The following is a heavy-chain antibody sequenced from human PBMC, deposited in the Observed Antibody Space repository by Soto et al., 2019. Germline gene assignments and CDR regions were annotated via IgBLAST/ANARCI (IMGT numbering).Heavy chain of an antibody. V-gene: IGHV1-18*01. J-gene: IGHJ3*01. Sequence: ASVKVSCKASGYTFTSYGISWVRQAPGQGLEWMGWISAYNGNTNFAQKLQDRVTMTTDTSTSTAYMELRSPRSDDTAVYYCARDRITIFGEQADAFDLWGQGTMVTVSS. CDR1: GYTFTSYG. CDR2: ISAYNGNT. D-gene: IGHD3-3*01. CDR3: ARDRITIFGEQADAFDL.